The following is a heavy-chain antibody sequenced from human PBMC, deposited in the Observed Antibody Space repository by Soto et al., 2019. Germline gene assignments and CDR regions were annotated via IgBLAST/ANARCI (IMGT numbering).Heavy chain of an antibody. CDR1: GGSISRGGYS. D-gene: IGHD1-1*01. Sequence: PSEILSLTCAVSGGSISRGGYSWSWIRQPPGKGLEWIGYIYHSGSTYYNPSLKSRVTISVDTSKNQFSLKLTSVTAADTAVYYCARDQLEGNWFDPWGQGTLVTVSS. CDR2: IYHSGST. J-gene: IGHJ5*02. CDR3: ARDQLEGNWFDP. V-gene: IGHV4-30-2*01.